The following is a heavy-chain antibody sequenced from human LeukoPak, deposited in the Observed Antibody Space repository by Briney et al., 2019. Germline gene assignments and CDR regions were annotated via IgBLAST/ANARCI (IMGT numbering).Heavy chain of an antibody. CDR1: GYSISSGYY. D-gene: IGHD3-9*01. CDR2: IYHSGST. CDR3: ARDNYDILTGTHSDY. V-gene: IGHV4-38-2*02. J-gene: IGHJ4*02. Sequence: PSETLSLTCTVSGYSISSGYYWGWIRQPPGKGLEWIGSIYHSGSTYYNPSLKSRATISVDTSKNQFSLKLSSVTAAYTAVYYCARDNYDILTGTHSDYWGQGTLVTVSS.